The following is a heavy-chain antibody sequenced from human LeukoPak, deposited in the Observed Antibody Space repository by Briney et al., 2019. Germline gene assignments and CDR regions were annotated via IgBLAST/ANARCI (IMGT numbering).Heavy chain of an antibody. CDR2: INHSGST. Sequence: PSETLSLTCTVSGGSISSYYWSWIRQPPGKGLEWIGEINHSGSTNYNPSLKSRVTISVDTSKNQFSLKLSSVTAADTAVYYCARWTSSSWYYYYYYMDVWGKGTTVTVSS. CDR3: ARWTSSSWYYYYYYMDV. D-gene: IGHD6-13*01. J-gene: IGHJ6*03. V-gene: IGHV4-34*01. CDR1: GGSISSYY.